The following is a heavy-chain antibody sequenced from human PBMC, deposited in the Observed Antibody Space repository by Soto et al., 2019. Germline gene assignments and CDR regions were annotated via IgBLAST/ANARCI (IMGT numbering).Heavy chain of an antibody. V-gene: IGHV4-34*01. CDR2: INHSGST. Sequence: SETLSLTCAVYGGSFSGYYWSWIRQPPGKGLEWIGEINHSGSTNYNPSLKSRVTISVDTSKNQFSLKLSSVTAADTAVYYCAREGWLVLDYWGQGTPVTVSS. D-gene: IGHD6-19*01. CDR1: GGSFSGYY. J-gene: IGHJ4*02. CDR3: AREGWLVLDY.